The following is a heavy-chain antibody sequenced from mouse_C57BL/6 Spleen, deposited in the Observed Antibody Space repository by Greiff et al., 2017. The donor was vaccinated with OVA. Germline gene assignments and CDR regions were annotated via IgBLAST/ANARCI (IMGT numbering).Heavy chain of an antibody. CDR2: ISYDGSN. V-gene: IGHV3-6*01. CDR3: ARVEGYDYDGGAWFAY. D-gene: IGHD2-4*01. CDR1: GYSITSGYY. Sequence: DVHLVESGPGLVKPSQSLSLTCSVTGYSITSGYYWNWIRQFPGNKLEWMGYISYDGSNNYNPSLKNRISITRDTSKNQFFLKLNSVTTEDTATYYCARVEGYDYDGGAWFAYWGQGTLVTVSA. J-gene: IGHJ3*01.